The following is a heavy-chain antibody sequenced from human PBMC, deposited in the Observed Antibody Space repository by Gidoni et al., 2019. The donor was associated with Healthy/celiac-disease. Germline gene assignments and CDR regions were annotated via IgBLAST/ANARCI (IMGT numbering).Heavy chain of an antibody. V-gene: IGHV3-49*04. J-gene: IGHJ6*02. CDR1: GLTFGDYA. D-gene: IGHD3-22*01. CDR2: IRSKAYGGTT. Sequence: EVQLVESGGGVVQPGRSLRLSCTASGLTFGDYAMSWVRQAPGKGLEWVGFIRSKAYGGTTEYAASVKGRFTISRDDSNSIAYLQMNSLKTEDTAVYYCTRVPEIVVVISYYYGMDVWGQGTTVTVSS. CDR3: TRVPEIVVVISYYYGMDV.